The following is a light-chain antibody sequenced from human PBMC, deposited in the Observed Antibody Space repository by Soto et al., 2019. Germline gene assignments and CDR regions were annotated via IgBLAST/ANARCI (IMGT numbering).Light chain of an antibody. Sequence: QSVLTQPPSVSGAPVQSVTISCSGSSSNIGAGYDVHWYQQLPGTAPKLLISANNIRPSGVPDRFSGSKSGTSASLAITGLQAEDEADYYCQAYDSSLSGSGVFGGGTQLPVL. V-gene: IGLV1-40*01. CDR3: QAYDSSLSGSGV. J-gene: IGLJ3*02. CDR1: SSNIGAGYD. CDR2: ANN.